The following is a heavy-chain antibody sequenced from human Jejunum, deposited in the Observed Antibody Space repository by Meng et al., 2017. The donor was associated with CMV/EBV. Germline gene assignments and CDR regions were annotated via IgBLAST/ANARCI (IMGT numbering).Heavy chain of an antibody. CDR2: LYSSGIT. J-gene: IGHJ4*02. V-gene: IGHV3-66*01. D-gene: IGHD1-26*01. CDR1: GLTVSSNY. CDR3: ARWSGTYYDY. Sequence: MVASWVVLFEPAWAVSRSCTASGLTVSSNYMSWPRQAPGKGLEWVSILYSSGITYYADSVEGRFTISRDNSKNTLYFQMNTLRAEDTAVYYCARWSGTYYDYWGQGTLVTVSS.